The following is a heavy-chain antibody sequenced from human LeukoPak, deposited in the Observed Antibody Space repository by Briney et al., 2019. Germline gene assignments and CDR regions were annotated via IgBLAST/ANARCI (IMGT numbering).Heavy chain of an antibody. CDR2: INAGNGNT. J-gene: IGHJ5*02. Sequence: ASVKVPCKASGYTFTNYAMHWVRQAPGQRFEWMGWINAGNGNTKYSQRFQGRVSITRDTSASTVYMELSRLRSEDSAVYYCARDGSIGVVVAAHLPNWFDPWGQGTLVTVSS. CDR3: ARDGSIGVVVAAHLPNWFDP. D-gene: IGHD2-15*01. CDR1: GYTFTNYA. V-gene: IGHV1-3*01.